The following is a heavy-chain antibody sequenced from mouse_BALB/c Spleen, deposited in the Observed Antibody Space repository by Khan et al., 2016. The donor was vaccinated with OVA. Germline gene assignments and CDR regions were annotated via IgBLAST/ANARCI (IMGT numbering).Heavy chain of an antibody. D-gene: IGHD1-1*01. V-gene: IGHV1-20*02. J-gene: IGHJ2*01. CDR2: INPHIGET. CDR1: GYSFTGYF. Sequence: VQLQQSGPELMKPGASVKISCKASGYSFTGYFMNWVMQSHGKSLEWIGRINPHIGETFYNQKFKGKATLTVDESSSTAHMELRSLASEDSAVYYCTRIYRSDFDYWGQGTTLTVSS. CDR3: TRIYRSDFDY.